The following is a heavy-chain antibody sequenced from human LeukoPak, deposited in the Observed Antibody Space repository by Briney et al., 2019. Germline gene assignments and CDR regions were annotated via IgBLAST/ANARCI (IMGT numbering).Heavy chain of an antibody. CDR3: TRHRAISDYYGSGSYYKRRYYFDY. J-gene: IGHJ4*02. CDR2: IYYSGST. V-gene: IGHV4-59*08. Sequence: SETLSLTCTVSGESISGFYWTWIRQPPGKGLEWIGYIYYSGSTNYNPSLKSRVTISVDTSKNQFSLKLSSVTAADTAAYYCTRHRAISDYYGSGSYYKRRYYFDYWGQGTLVTVSS. D-gene: IGHD3-10*01. CDR1: GESISGFY.